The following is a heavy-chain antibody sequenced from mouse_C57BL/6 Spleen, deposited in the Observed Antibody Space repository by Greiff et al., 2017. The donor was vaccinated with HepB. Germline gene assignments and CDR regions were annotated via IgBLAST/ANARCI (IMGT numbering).Heavy chain of an antibody. CDR3: TRADYEYAMDY. CDR2: IRLKSDNYAT. Sequence: EVKVVESGGGLVQPGGSMKLSCVASGFTFSNYWMNWVRQSPEKGLEWVAQIRLKSDNYATHYAESVKGRFTISRDDSKSSVYLQMNNLRAEDTGIYYCTRADYEYAMDYWGQGTSVTVSS. J-gene: IGHJ4*01. CDR1: GFTFSNYW. V-gene: IGHV6-3*01. D-gene: IGHD2-4*01.